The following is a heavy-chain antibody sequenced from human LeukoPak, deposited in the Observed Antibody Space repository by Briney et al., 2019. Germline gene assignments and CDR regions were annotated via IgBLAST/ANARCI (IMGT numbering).Heavy chain of an antibody. Sequence: SETLSLTCTVSGASISNNYWSWIRQPAGKGLEWFGRIYSSGSTDYNPSLKSRVTMSVDTSKNQFSLNLRSVTAADTAVHYCARDRYDSVYNWFDPWGQGTLVTVSS. V-gene: IGHV4-4*07. CDR2: IYSSGST. CDR3: ARDRYDSVYNWFDP. CDR1: GASISNNY. J-gene: IGHJ5*02. D-gene: IGHD3-22*01.